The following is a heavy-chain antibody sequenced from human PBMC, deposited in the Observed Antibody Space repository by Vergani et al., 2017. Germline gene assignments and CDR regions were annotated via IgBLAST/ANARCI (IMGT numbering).Heavy chain of an antibody. CDR2: INHSGST. V-gene: IGHV4-34*01. Sequence: QVQLQQWGAGLLKPSETLSLTCAVYGGSFSGYYWSWIRQPPGKGLEWIGEINHSGSTNYNPSLKSRVTISVDTSKNQFSLKLSSVTAADTAVYYCAKADRYCSGGSCYSGPIDYWGQGTLVTVSS. CDR3: AKADRYCSGGSCYSGPIDY. J-gene: IGHJ4*02. D-gene: IGHD2-15*01. CDR1: GGSFSGYY.